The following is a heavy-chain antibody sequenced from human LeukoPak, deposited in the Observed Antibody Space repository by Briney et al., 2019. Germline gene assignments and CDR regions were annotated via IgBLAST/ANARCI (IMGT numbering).Heavy chain of an antibody. Sequence: GGSLRLSCAAPGFTFSGSWMAWVRQAPGKGLEWVANMNQDGSEKNYVDSVKGRFTISRDNAKNSLYLQMNSLRAEDTAVYYCARDSGYDCFDYWGQGTLVTVSS. V-gene: IGHV3-7*01. D-gene: IGHD5-12*01. CDR3: ARDSGYDCFDY. J-gene: IGHJ4*02. CDR1: GFTFSGSW. CDR2: MNQDGSEK.